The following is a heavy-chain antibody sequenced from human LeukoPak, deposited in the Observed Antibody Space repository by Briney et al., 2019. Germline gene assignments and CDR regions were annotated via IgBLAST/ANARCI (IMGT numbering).Heavy chain of an antibody. D-gene: IGHD3-9*01. Sequence: GGSLRLSCAASGFTFSSCSMNWVRQAPGKGLEWVSYISSGSSSIYYADSVKGRFTISRDNAENSLYLQMNSLRDEDTAVYYCARGRATGRSGGDYWGQGTLVTVSS. CDR3: ARGRATGRSGGDY. CDR2: ISSGSSSI. CDR1: GFTFSSCS. J-gene: IGHJ4*02. V-gene: IGHV3-48*02.